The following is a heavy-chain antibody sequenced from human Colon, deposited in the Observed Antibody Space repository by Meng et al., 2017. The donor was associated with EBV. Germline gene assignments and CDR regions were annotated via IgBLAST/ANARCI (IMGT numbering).Heavy chain of an antibody. D-gene: IGHD3-10*01. V-gene: IGHV1-8*01. Sequence: QALVVHSGAEVKKPGDSVKCSCKASVYTYCNYDINWLRQSTGQGFGWVGWMNPKSGNAVYAQKFQGRVTMTFISSIRTAYMELSNLRSEDTGVYYCASGGRKSRRSYYWFDPWGQGTLVTVSS. CDR3: ASGGRKSRRSYYWFDP. J-gene: IGHJ5*02. CDR2: MNPKSGNA. CDR1: VYTYCNYD.